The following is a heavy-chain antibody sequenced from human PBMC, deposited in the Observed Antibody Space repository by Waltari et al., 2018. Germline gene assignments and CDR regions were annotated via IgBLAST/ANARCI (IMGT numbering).Heavy chain of an antibody. CDR2: IYYSGST. CDR3: ARDQFRLMAAGYHGMDV. J-gene: IGHJ6*02. Sequence: QVQLQESGPGLVKPSETLSLTCTVSGGSISSYYWSWIRQPPGKVLEWIGYIYYSGSTNYNPSLKRRVTISVDTSKNQFSLKLSSVTAADTAVYYCARDQFRLMAAGYHGMDVWGQGTTVTVSS. V-gene: IGHV4-59*01. D-gene: IGHD2-8*01. CDR1: GGSISSYY.